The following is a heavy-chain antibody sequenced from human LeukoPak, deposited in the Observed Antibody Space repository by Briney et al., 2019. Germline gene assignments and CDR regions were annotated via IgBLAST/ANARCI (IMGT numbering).Heavy chain of an antibody. CDR1: GFSFSSYS. V-gene: IGHV3-48*01. CDR3: ASGCYCDSSGYYRNPHFDY. Sequence: PGGSLRLSCAASGFSFSSYSMNWVRQAPGKGLEWVSYISSSSSTMYYADSVKGRFTISRDNAKNSLYLQMNSLRAEDTAAYYCASGCYCDSSGYYRNPHFDYWGQGTLVTVSS. CDR2: ISSSSSTM. J-gene: IGHJ4*02. D-gene: IGHD3-22*01.